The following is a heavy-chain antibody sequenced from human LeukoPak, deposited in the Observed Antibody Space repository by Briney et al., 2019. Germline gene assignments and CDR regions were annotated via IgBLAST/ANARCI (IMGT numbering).Heavy chain of an antibody. V-gene: IGHV3-21*01. Sequence: GGSLRLSCAASGFTFSSYSMNWVRQAPGKGLEWVSSISSSSSYIYYADSVKGRFTISRDNAKNSLYLQMNSLRAEDTAVYYCARESCDSSSYGSYFFDYWGQGTLVTVSS. CDR3: ARESCDSSSYGSYFFDY. D-gene: IGHD6-6*01. J-gene: IGHJ4*02. CDR1: GFTFSSYS. CDR2: ISSSSSYI.